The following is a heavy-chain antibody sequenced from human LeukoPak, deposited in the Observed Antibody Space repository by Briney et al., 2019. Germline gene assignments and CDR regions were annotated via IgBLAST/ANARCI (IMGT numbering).Heavy chain of an antibody. CDR2: MNPNSGNT. CDR3: ARQLWFGEASDWFDP. Sequence: ASVKVSCKASGYTFTSYDINWVRQATGQGLEWMVWMNPNSGNTGYAQKFQGRVTMTRNTSISTAYMELSSLRSEDTAVYYCARQLWFGEASDWFDPWGQGTLVTVSS. V-gene: IGHV1-8*01. D-gene: IGHD3-10*01. CDR1: GYTFTSYD. J-gene: IGHJ5*02.